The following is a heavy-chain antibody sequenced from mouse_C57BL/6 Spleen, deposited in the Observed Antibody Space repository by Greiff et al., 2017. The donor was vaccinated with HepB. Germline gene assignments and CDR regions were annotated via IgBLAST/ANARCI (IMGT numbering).Heavy chain of an antibody. D-gene: IGHD3-2*02. Sequence: EVKLQESGEGLVKPGGSLKLSCAASGFTFSSYAMSWVRQTPEKRLEWVAYISSGGDYIYYADTVKGRFTISRDNARNTLYLQMSSLKSEDTAMYYCTRDSGYNYAMDYWGQGTSVTVSS. CDR3: TRDSGYNYAMDY. V-gene: IGHV5-9-1*02. CDR2: ISSGGDYI. J-gene: IGHJ4*01. CDR1: GFTFSSYA.